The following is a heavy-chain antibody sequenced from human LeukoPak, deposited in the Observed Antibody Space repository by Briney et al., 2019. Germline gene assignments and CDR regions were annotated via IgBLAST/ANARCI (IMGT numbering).Heavy chain of an antibody. V-gene: IGHV4-59*11. CDR3: ARSQTGGTFDY. Sequence: SETLSLTCSVSGGSITGHYWSWIRQPPGKGLEWIGYIYYTGTTKYNPSLENRVTISVDTSNNQFSLKLRSVTAADTAVYYCARSQTGGTFDYWGQGALVTVSS. D-gene: IGHD1-26*01. CDR2: IYYTGTT. J-gene: IGHJ4*02. CDR1: GGSITGHY.